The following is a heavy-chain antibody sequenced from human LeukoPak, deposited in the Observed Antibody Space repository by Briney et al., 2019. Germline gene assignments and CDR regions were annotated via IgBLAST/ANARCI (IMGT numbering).Heavy chain of an antibody. J-gene: IGHJ4*02. D-gene: IGHD3-16*01. CDR3: ARARTGSIRFFDY. CDR1: GFIFSDYY. V-gene: IGHV3-72*01. CDR2: IRNKANSHTT. Sequence: GGSLRLSCAASGFIFSDYYMEWVRQAPGKGLEWVGRIRNKANSHTTEYAASVKGRFTFSRDDSKNSLYLQMNSLEIEDTAIYYCARARTGSIRFFDYWGQGSLVTVSS.